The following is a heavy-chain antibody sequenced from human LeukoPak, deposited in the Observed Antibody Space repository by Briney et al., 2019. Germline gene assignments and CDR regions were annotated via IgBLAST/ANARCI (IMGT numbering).Heavy chain of an antibody. V-gene: IGHV3-23*01. CDR1: GFTFSSYA. J-gene: IGHJ5*02. D-gene: IGHD3-3*01. Sequence: GGSLRLSCAASGFTFSSYAMSWVRQAPGKGLEWVSAISGSGGSTYYAGSVKGRFTISRDNSKNTLYLQMNSLRAEDTAVYYCAKAPNYDFWSAYTGGFDPWGQGTLVTVSS. CDR2: ISGSGGST. CDR3: AKAPNYDFWSAYTGGFDP.